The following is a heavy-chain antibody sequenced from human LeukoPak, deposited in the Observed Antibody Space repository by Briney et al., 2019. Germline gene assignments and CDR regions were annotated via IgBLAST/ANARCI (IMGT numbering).Heavy chain of an antibody. J-gene: IGHJ5*02. D-gene: IGHD4-17*01. V-gene: IGHV4-31*03. CDR3: ARDHGDYPWFGP. Sequence: SQILSLTCTVSGGSISSGGYYWSWIRQHPGKGLEWIGYIYYSGSTYYNPSLKSRVTISVDTSKNQFSLKLSSVTAADTAVYYCARDHGDYPWFGPWGQGTLVTVSS. CDR2: IYYSGST. CDR1: GGSISSGGYY.